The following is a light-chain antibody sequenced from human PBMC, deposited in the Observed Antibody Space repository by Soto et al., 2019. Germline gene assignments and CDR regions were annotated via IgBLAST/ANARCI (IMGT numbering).Light chain of an antibody. CDR2: KAS. CDR3: HQYKSYPWS. J-gene: IGKJ1*01. CDR1: RSLSRW. V-gene: IGKV1-5*03. Sequence: DIQMTQSPSTLSASVGDRVTITCRASRSLSRWLAWYQQKPGKAPKLLIYKASNLESGVPSRFNGSGSGTEFTLAISSLHPDDFATYFCHQYKSYPWSFGHGTRVEVK.